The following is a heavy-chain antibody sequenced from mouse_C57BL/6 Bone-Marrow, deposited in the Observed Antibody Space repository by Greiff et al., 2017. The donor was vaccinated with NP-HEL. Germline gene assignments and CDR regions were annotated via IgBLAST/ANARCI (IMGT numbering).Heavy chain of an antibody. CDR3: ARSPLWLRRNYYAMDY. V-gene: IGHV3-8*01. CDR1: GYSITSDY. D-gene: IGHD2-2*01. J-gene: IGHJ4*01. Sequence: EVQLQESGPGLAKPSQTLSLTCSVTGYSITSDYWNWIRKFPGNKLEYMGYISYSGSTYYNPSLKSRISITRDTSKNQYYLQLNSVNTEDTATYYCARSPLWLRRNYYAMDYWGQGTSVTVSA. CDR2: ISYSGST.